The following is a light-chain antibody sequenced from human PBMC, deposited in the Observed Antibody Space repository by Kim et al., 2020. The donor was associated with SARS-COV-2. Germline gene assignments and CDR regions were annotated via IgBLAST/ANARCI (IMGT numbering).Light chain of an antibody. CDR1: SSNIGSNY. Sequence: WVTISCSGSSSNIGSNYVYWYQQLPGTAPKLLIYRNNQRPSGVPDRFSGSKSGTSASLAISGLRSEDEADYYCAAWDDSLSAYVVFGGGTQLTVL. J-gene: IGLJ2*01. V-gene: IGLV1-47*01. CDR2: RNN. CDR3: AAWDDSLSAYVV.